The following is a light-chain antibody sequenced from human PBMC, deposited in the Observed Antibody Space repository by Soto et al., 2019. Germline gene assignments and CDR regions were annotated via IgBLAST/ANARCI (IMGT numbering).Light chain of an antibody. V-gene: IGKV1-5*03. J-gene: IGKJ1*01. CDR3: QQYNSFPWT. CDR2: KAS. CDR1: QSFSSW. Sequence: DIQMTQSPSTLSASVGDTVTISFRASQSFSSWLAWYQQKPGKAPKLLIYKASSLQSGVPSRFSGSGSGTEFTLPIRSLQPDDFATYYCQQYNSFPWTFGRGTKV.